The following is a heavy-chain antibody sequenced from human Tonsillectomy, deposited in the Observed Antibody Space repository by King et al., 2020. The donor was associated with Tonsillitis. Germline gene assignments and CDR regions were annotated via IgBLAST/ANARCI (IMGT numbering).Heavy chain of an antibody. CDR1: GGSISSYY. Sequence: VQLQESGPVLVKPSETLSLTCTVSGGSISSYYWSGIRQPSGKGLEWVVRIDTSGSTNYNTPLEILVSMSVDTSKNQFSLNLSSVTAADTAVYYCASTYYDFWSGYSDTYYFDYWGQGTLVTVSS. D-gene: IGHD3-3*01. CDR3: ASTYYDFWSGYSDTYYFDY. J-gene: IGHJ4*02. V-gene: IGHV4-4*07. CDR2: IDTSGST.